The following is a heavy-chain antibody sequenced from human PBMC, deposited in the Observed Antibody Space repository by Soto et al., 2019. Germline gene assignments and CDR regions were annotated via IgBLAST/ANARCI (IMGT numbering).Heavy chain of an antibody. D-gene: IGHD3-22*01. V-gene: IGHV4-61*01. CDR2: IYYSGST. J-gene: IGHJ6*02. CDR1: GGSVSSGSYY. Sequence: LSLTCTVSGGSVSSGSYYWSWIRQPPGKGLEWIGYIYYSGSTNYNPSLKSRVTISVDTSKNQFSLKLSSVTAADTAVYYCAGSAVVVITTEYYYYYGMNVWGQGTTVTVSS. CDR3: AGSAVVVITTEYYYYYGMNV.